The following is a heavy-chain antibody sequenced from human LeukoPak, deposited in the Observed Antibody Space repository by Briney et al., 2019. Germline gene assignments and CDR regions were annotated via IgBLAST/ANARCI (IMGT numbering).Heavy chain of an antibody. D-gene: IGHD6-13*01. CDR1: GYTFTTFG. J-gene: IGHJ4*02. V-gene: IGHV1-18*01. Sequence: GASVKVSCKASGYTFTTFGVTWVRQAPRQGLEWIGWISAYNGDTNYAQKFQGRFTMTTDTSTNTAYIELRSLRSDDTAVYYCARDHSSSSQLLDYWGQGTLVTVSS. CDR3: ARDHSSSSQLLDY. CDR2: ISAYNGDT.